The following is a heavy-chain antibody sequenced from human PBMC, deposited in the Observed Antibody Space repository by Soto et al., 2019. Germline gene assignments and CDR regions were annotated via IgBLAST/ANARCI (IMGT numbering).Heavy chain of an antibody. V-gene: IGHV5-51*01. Sequence: PGESLKISCKGSGYSFTSYWIGWVRQMPGKGLEWMGIIYPGDSDTRYSPSFQGQVTISADKSISTAYLQWSSLKASDTAMYYCARSIGYSYGDSNFDYWGQGTLVTVS. D-gene: IGHD5-18*01. CDR1: GYSFTSYW. CDR3: ARSIGYSYGDSNFDY. J-gene: IGHJ4*02. CDR2: IYPGDSDT.